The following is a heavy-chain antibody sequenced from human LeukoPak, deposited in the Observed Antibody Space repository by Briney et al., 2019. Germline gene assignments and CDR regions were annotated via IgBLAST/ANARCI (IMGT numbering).Heavy chain of an antibody. CDR1: GYTFSGYY. CDR2: INPNSGGT. J-gene: IGHJ3*02. V-gene: IGHV1-2*02. CDR3: ARDRESDYVRDAFDI. D-gene: IGHD3-10*02. Sequence: ASVKVSCKASGYTFSGYYMHWVRQAPAQGLEWMGWINPNSGGTNYAQKFQGRVTMTRDTSISTAYMELSRLRSDDTAVYYCARDRESDYVRDAFDIWGQGTMVTVSS.